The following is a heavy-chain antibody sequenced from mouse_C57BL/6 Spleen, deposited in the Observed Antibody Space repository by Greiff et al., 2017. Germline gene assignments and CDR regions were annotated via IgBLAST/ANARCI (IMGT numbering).Heavy chain of an antibody. V-gene: IGHV1-7*01. Sequence: VQLQQSGAELAKPGASVKLSCKASGYTFTSYWMHWVKQRPGQGLEWIGYINPSSGYTKYNQKFKDKATLTADKSSSTAYMQLSSLTYEDSAVYYCARSGAYYYGSSYVYYFDYWGQGTTLTVSS. CDR1: GYTFTSYW. CDR3: ARSGAYYYGSSYVYYFDY. J-gene: IGHJ2*01. CDR2: INPSSGYT. D-gene: IGHD1-1*01.